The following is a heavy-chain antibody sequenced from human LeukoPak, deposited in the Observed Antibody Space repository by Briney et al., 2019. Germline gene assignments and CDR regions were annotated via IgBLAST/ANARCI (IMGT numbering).Heavy chain of an antibody. CDR1: GYTFTGYY. Sequence: ASVKVSCKASGYTFTGYYMHWVRQAPGQGLEWMGWINPNSGGTNYAQKFQGRVTMTRDTSISTAYMELSRLRSDDTAVYYCARDHKYCSGGSCYSLYYYYYMDVWGKGTTVTVSS. V-gene: IGHV1-2*02. CDR2: INPNSGGT. CDR3: ARDHKYCSGGSCYSLYYYYYMDV. J-gene: IGHJ6*03. D-gene: IGHD2-15*01.